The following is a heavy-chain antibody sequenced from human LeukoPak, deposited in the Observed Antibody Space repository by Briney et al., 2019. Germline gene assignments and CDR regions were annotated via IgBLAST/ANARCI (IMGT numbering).Heavy chain of an antibody. CDR1: GYSFTSYD. J-gene: IGHJ4*02. Sequence: ASAKVSCKASGYSFTSYDINWVRQATGQGLEWMGYMNPNSYKTGYAQKFQGRVTMTRNTSISTAYMELSSLRSEDTAVYYCTRWNNGYDYWGQGTLVTVSS. CDR3: TRWNNGYDY. V-gene: IGHV1-8*01. D-gene: IGHD1/OR15-1a*01. CDR2: MNPNSYKT.